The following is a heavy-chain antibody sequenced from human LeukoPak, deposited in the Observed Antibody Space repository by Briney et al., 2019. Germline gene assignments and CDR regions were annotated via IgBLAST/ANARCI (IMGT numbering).Heavy chain of an antibody. CDR2: IASDGSST. J-gene: IGHJ4*02. CDR3: ARGRPHGNDY. CDR1: GGSISSGDYY. V-gene: IGHV3-74*01. Sequence: LSLTCTVSGGSISSGDYYWSWVRQAPGKGLVWVSRIASDGSSTTYADSVKGRFSISRDNAKNTLYLQMNSLRVEDTAVYYCARGRPHGNDYWGQGTLVTVSS. D-gene: IGHD4-23*01.